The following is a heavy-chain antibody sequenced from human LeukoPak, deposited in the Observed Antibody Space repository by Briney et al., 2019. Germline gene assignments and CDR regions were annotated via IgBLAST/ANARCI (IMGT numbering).Heavy chain of an antibody. J-gene: IGHJ5*02. CDR3: ARDLYGSGSWFDP. V-gene: IGHV3-48*03. D-gene: IGHD3-10*01. Sequence: GGSLRLSCAASGFTFSSYEMNWVRQAPGKGREWVSYISSSGSTIYYADSVKGRFTISRDNAKNSLYLQMNTLRAEDTAVYYCARDLYGSGSWFDPWGQGTLVTVSS. CDR1: GFTFSSYE. CDR2: ISSSGSTI.